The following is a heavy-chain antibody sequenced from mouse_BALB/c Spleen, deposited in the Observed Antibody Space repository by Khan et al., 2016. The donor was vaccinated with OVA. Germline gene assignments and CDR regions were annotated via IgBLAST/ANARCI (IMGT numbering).Heavy chain of an antibody. J-gene: IGHJ3*01. CDR1: GFSLTNYS. CDR2: IWSAGST. CDR3: ARRGYDYGRGAWFDY. V-gene: IGHV2-2*02. D-gene: IGHD2-4*01. Sequence: QVQLQQSGPGLVQPSQSLSITCTVSGFSLTNYSVHWVRQSPGKGLEWLGVIWSAGSTDYNAAFMSRLSISKDNSRSQVFFKMNSLQPNDTAIYYCARRGYDYGRGAWFDYWGQGTLVTVSA.